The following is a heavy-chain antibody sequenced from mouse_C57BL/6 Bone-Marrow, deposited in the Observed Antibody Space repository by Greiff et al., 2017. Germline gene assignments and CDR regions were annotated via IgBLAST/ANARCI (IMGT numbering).Heavy chain of an antibody. CDR2: ISSSGST. CDR1: GYSITSDY. CDR3: ARGGLRHNYAKDY. J-gene: IGHJ4*01. D-gene: IGHD2-4*01. Sequence: VQLQQSGPGLAKPSQTLSLTCSVTGYSITSDYWNWIRQFPGNKLEYMGYISSSGSTYYNPSLKSRISITRVTSKNQYSLQLTSVTTEDTATDYCARGGLRHNYAKDYWGQVTSVTVSS. V-gene: IGHV3-8*01.